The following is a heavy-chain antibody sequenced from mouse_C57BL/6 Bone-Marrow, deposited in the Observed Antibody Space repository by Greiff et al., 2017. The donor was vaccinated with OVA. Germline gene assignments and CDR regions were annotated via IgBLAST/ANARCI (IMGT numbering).Heavy chain of an antibody. CDR1: GYTFTNYW. CDR3: ARGATVVPTGFMGY. J-gene: IGHJ4*01. Sequence: QVHVKQSGAELVRPGTSVKMSCKASGYTFTNYWVGWAKQRPGHGLEWIGDIYPGGGYTNYNEKFKGKATLTADKASSTAYMQVSRLTSEDSSIYYCARGATVVPTGFMGYWGQGTSVTVSS. CDR2: IYPGGGYT. D-gene: IGHD1-1*01. V-gene: IGHV1-63*01.